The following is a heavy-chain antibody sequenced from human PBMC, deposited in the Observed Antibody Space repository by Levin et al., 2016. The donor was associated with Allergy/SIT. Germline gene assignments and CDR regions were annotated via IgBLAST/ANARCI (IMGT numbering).Heavy chain of an antibody. D-gene: IGHD6-19*01. CDR3: ARQGAVAVNNWFDP. CDR2: IDPSDSYT. Sequence: VRQMPGKGLEWMGRIDPSDSYTNYSPSFQGHVTISADKSISTAYLQWSSLKASDTAMYYCARQGAVAVNNWFDPWGQGTLVTVSS. J-gene: IGHJ5*02. V-gene: IGHV5-10-1*01.